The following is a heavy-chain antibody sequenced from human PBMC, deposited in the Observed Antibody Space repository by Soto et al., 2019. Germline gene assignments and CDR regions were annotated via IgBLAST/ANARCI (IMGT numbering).Heavy chain of an antibody. CDR3: ARDNFDWLLYYYYGMDV. V-gene: IGHV3-74*01. Sequence: GESLKISCAASGFTFSSYWMHWVRQAPGKGLVWVSRINSDGSSTSYADSVKGRFTISRDNAKNTLYLQMNSLRAEDTAVYYCARDNFDWLLYYYYGMDVWGQGTTVTVSS. CDR1: GFTFSSYW. D-gene: IGHD3-9*01. J-gene: IGHJ6*02. CDR2: INSDGSST.